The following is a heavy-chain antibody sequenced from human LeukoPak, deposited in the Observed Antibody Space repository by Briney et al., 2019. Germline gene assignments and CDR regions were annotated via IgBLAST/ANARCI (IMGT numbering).Heavy chain of an antibody. CDR1: GYSFTSYW. D-gene: IGHD1-1*01. CDR3: ARGTLRRRGAFDI. J-gene: IGHJ3*02. Sequence: GESLKVSCKGSGYSFTSYWIGWVRQMPGKGLEWMGVIYPGDSDTRYSPSFQGQVTISADKSISTAYLQWSSLKASDTAMYYCARGTLRRRGAFDIWGQGTMVTVSS. V-gene: IGHV5-51*01. CDR2: IYPGDSDT.